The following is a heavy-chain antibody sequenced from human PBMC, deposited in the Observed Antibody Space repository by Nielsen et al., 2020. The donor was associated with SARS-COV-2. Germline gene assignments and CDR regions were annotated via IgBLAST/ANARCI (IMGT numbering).Heavy chain of an antibody. CDR1: GFTFSSYA. CDR3: ARLISGYSGYDLFDY. J-gene: IGHJ4*02. V-gene: IGHV3-30-3*01. D-gene: IGHD5-12*01. CDR2: ISYDGSNK. Sequence: GESLKISCAASGFTFSSYAMHWVRQAPGKGLEWVAVISYDGSNKYYADSVKGRFTISRDNSKNTLYLQMNSLRAEDTAVYYCARLISGYSGYDLFDYWGQGTLVTVSS.